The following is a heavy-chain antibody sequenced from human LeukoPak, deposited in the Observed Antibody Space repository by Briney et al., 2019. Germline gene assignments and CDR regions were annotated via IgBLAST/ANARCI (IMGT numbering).Heavy chain of an antibody. V-gene: IGHV3-9*01. CDR1: GFTFDDYA. CDR3: AKDMRPGAWYFDY. CDR2: ISWNSGSI. Sequence: GRSLRFSCAASGFTFDDYAMHWVRQAPGKGLEWVSGISWNSGSIGYADSVKGRFTISRDNAKNSLYLQMNSLRAEDTALYYCAKDMRPGAWYFDYCGQGTLVTVSA. J-gene: IGHJ4*02. D-gene: IGHD6-19*01.